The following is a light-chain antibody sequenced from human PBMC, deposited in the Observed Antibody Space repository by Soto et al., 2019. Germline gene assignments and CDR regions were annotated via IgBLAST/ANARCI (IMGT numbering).Light chain of an antibody. V-gene: IGKV3-11*01. CDR1: QSVSSY. J-gene: IGKJ1*01. Sequence: EIVLTQSPATLSLSPGERATLSCRASQSVSSYLAWYQQKPGQAPRLLIYDASNRATGIPARFSGGGSGTDFTLTISSLEPEDFAVYYCQRAWTFGQGTKVEIK. CDR3: QRAWT. CDR2: DAS.